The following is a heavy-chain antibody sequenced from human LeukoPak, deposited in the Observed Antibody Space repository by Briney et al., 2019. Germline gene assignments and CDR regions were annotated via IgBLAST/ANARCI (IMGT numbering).Heavy chain of an antibody. CDR3: AKDRTSPRYTWNDFFDY. CDR2: ISYDGSNK. V-gene: IGHV3-30*18. D-gene: IGHD1-20*01. CDR1: GFTFSSYG. Sequence: GGSLRLSCAASGFTFSSYGMHWARQAPGKGLEWVAVISYDGSNKYYADSVKGRFTISRDNSKNTLYLQMNSLRAEDTAVYYCAKDRTSPRYTWNDFFDYWGQGTLVTVSS. J-gene: IGHJ4*02.